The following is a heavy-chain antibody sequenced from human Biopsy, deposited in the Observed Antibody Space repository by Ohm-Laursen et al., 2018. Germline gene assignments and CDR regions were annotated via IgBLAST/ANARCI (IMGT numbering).Heavy chain of an antibody. CDR1: GGSISSYY. D-gene: IGHD7-27*01. V-gene: IGHV4-59*08. CDR3: ARLWGGYHFHGMDV. J-gene: IGHJ6*02. CDR2: IYYSGST. Sequence: TLSLTWTVSGGSISSYYWSWIRQPPGKGLECIGCIYYSGSTNYSPSLKSRVTMSVDTSKNQFSLKLSSVTAADTAVYYCARLWGGYHFHGMDVWGQGTTVTVSS.